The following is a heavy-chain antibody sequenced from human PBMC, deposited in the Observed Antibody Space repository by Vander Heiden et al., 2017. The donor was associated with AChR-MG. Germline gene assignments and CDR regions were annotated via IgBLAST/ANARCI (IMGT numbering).Heavy chain of an antibody. V-gene: IGHV3-23*01. CDR3: AKTRATGAAAVNY. Sequence: EVQLLDSGGGLVQPGGSLRLSCAASGFNFSNYAMTWVRQAPGKGLEWVALISGDISKAYYVDSVRGRFTISRDNSNNTVYLQMNSLRAEDTAVYYCAKTRATGAAAVNYWGQGTVVTVSS. D-gene: IGHD6-13*01. J-gene: IGHJ4*02. CDR2: ISGDISKA. CDR1: GFNFSNYA.